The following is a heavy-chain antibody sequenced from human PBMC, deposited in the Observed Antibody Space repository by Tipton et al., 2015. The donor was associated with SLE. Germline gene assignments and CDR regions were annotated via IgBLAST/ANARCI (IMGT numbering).Heavy chain of an antibody. CDR1: GFTFSNSW. Sequence: QLVQSGGGLVQPGGSLRLSCVASGFTFSNSWMSWVRQAPGRGLEWVANTNPDGSNIYYVASVRGRFTMSRDNAKSSLYLQMNSLRDEDTAVYFCARDLSYGAVDIWGLGTMVTVSS. CDR2: TNPDGSNI. J-gene: IGHJ3*02. D-gene: IGHD2/OR15-2a*01. CDR3: ARDLSYGAVDI. V-gene: IGHV3-7*01.